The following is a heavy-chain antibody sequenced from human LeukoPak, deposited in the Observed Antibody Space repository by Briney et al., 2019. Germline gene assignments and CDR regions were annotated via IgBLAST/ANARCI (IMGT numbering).Heavy chain of an antibody. CDR3: ARGMVNTYYYYYYMDV. CDR1: GDSMSNYY. CDR2: IYYSGIT. Sequence: SDTLSLTCTVSGDSMSNYYWSWIRQPPGKGLEWIGYIYYSGITNYNPSLKSRVTISVDTSRNQFSLKLTSVTGADTALYHCARGMVNTYYYYYYMDVWGKGTSVTVSS. J-gene: IGHJ6*03. V-gene: IGHV4-59*07. D-gene: IGHD2-8*01.